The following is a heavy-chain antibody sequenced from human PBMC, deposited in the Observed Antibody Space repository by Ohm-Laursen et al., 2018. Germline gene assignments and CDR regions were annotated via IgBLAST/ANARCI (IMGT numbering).Heavy chain of an antibody. CDR1: GYTFTSYD. V-gene: IGHV1-8*01. CDR2: MNPNSGNT. D-gene: IGHD4-17*01. Sequence: ASVKVSCKASGYTFTSYDINWVRQATGQGLEWMGWMNPNSGNTGYAQKFQGRVTMTRNTSISTAYMELSSLRSEDTAVYYCAREVTTVTTFWYFDLWGRGTLITVSS. J-gene: IGHJ2*01. CDR3: AREVTTVTTFWYFDL.